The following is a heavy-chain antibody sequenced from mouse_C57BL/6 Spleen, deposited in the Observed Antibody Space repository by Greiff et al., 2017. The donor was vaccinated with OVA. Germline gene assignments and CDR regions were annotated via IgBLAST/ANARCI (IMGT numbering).Heavy chain of an antibody. J-gene: IGHJ2*01. D-gene: IGHD1-1*01. Sequence: EVKVVESGGGLVKPGGSLKLSCAASGFTFSSYTMSWVRQTPEKRLEWVATISGGGGNTYYPDSVKGRFTISRDNAKNTLYLQMSSLRSEDTALYYCARAITTVPDYWGQGTTLTVSS. CDR2: ISGGGGNT. V-gene: IGHV5-9*01. CDR1: GFTFSSYT. CDR3: ARAITTVPDY.